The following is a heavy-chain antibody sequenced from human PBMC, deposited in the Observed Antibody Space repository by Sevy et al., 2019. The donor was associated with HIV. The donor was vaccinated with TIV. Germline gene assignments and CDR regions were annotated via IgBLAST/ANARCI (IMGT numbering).Heavy chain of an antibody. CDR2: INSKSGGT. CDR1: GFAFTGHH. CDR3: AKHTSFMLDS. Sequence: ASMKVSCKTSGFAFTGHHLHWVRQPPGHGLEWMGWINSKSGGTNYAQNFQGRVILTSDTSLSTAYMELTSLRPDDTAIYYCAKHTSFMLDSWGQGTLVTVSS. V-gene: IGHV1-2*02. J-gene: IGHJ5*01.